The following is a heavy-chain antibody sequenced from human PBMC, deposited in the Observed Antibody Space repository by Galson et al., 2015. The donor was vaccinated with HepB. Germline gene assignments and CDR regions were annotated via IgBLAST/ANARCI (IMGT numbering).Heavy chain of an antibody. Sequence: SLRLSCAASGFTFSNYAMPWVRQAPGKGLDWVSSISASAGNAYYADSVKGRFIISRDNSKNTLYLLMDNLRADDTARYYCAKGLDRYSNYALDYWGQGVLLTVSS. CDR3: AKGLDRYSNYALDY. J-gene: IGHJ4*02. V-gene: IGHV3-23*01. D-gene: IGHD4-11*01. CDR2: ISASAGNA. CDR1: GFTFSNYA.